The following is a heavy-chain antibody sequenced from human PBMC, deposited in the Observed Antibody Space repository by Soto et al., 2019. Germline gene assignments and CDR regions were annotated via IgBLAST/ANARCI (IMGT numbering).Heavy chain of an antibody. V-gene: IGHV3-23*01. CDR1: GFTFSSYA. D-gene: IGHD5-12*01. CDR3: AKDVEMATKKPVDY. J-gene: IGHJ4*02. CDR2: ISGSGGST. Sequence: SLRLSCAASGFTFSSYAMSWVRQAPGKGLEWVSAISGSGGSTYYADSVKGRFTISRDNSKNTLYLQMNSLRAEDTAVYYCAKDVEMATKKPVDYWGQGNLVTVSS.